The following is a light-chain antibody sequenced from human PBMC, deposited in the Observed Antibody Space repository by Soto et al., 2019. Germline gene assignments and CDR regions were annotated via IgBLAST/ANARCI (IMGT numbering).Light chain of an antibody. Sequence: EIVMTQSPATLSVSPGEGATLSCRASQSVSSNLAWYQQKSGKPPRLVIYDSTLRANGVPDRFGGSRSGTEFTLTINSLEPEDFAVYYCQQRNVWPPITFGQGTRLEIK. J-gene: IGKJ5*01. V-gene: IGKV3D-15*01. CDR2: DST. CDR3: QQRNVWPPIT. CDR1: QSVSSN.